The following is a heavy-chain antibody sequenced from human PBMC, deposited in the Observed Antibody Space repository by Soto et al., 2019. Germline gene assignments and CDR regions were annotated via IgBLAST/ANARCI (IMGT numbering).Heavy chain of an antibody. V-gene: IGHV5-51*01. CDR1: GYSFTHYW. CDR2: IYPYDSET. J-gene: IGHJ4*02. Sequence: GESRKISCKGSGYSFTHYWIGWVRQMPGKGLEWMGLIYPYDSETRYSPSFQGQVTMSVDKSISTAYLQWSSLKASDTAMYYCVRRPDGGYYFDYWGQGTLVTVSS. CDR3: VRRPDGGYYFDY. D-gene: IGHD3-22*01.